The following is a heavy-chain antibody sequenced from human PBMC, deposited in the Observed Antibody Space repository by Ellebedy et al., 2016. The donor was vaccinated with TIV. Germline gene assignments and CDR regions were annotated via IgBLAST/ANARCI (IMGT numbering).Heavy chain of an antibody. CDR1: GGSISSYY. V-gene: IGHV4-59*01. Sequence: MPGGSLRLSCAVSGGSISSYYWSWIRQPPGKGLEWIGYIYYSGSTNYNPSLKSRVTISVDTSKNQFSLKLSSVTAADTAVYYCARHGGNYYYGMDVWGQGTTVTVSS. CDR3: ARHGGNYYYGMDV. J-gene: IGHJ6*02. D-gene: IGHD4-23*01. CDR2: IYYSGST.